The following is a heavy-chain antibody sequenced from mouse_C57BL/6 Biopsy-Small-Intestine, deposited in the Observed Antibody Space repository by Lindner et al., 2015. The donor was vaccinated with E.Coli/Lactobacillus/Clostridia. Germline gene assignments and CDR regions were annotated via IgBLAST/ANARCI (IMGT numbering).Heavy chain of an antibody. CDR2: IYPGDGDT. CDR1: GYSFSSYW. V-gene: IGHV1-80*01. D-gene: IGHD1-1*01. Sequence: VQLQESGAELVKPGAPVKISCKVSGYSFSSYWMSWLKQGPGKGLEWIGQIYPGDGDTNYNEKFKGKATLTADKFSSTAYMHLSSLTSEDSAVYFCARGDYGSSYGAMDYWGQGTSVTVSS. CDR3: ARGDYGSSYGAMDY. J-gene: IGHJ4*01.